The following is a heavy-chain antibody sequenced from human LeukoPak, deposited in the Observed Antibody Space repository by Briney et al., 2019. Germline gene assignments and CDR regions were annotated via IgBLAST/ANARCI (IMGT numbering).Heavy chain of an antibody. D-gene: IGHD3-22*01. Sequence: SVKVSCKASGGTFSSYAISWVRQAPGQGLEWMGRVIPILGIANYAQKFQGRVTITADKSTSTAYMELSSLRSEETAVYYCARGDYDSSGYYQKLYYYYGMDVWGQGTTVTVSS. V-gene: IGHV1-69*04. J-gene: IGHJ6*02. CDR2: VIPILGIA. CDR1: GGTFSSYA. CDR3: ARGDYDSSGYYQKLYYYYGMDV.